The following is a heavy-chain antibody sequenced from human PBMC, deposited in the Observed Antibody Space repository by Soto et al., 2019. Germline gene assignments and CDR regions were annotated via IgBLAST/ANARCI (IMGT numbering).Heavy chain of an antibody. CDR1: GYTFTSYG. J-gene: IGHJ3*02. Sequence: ASVKVSCKASGYTFTSYGISWLLQAPGQGLEWMGWISAYNGNTNYAQKLQGRVTVTRDTSASTAYMELSSLRSEDTAVYYCARRVRGSYSIAFDIWGQGTMVTVSS. D-gene: IGHD1-26*01. CDR2: ISAYNGNT. CDR3: ARRVRGSYSIAFDI. V-gene: IGHV1-18*01.